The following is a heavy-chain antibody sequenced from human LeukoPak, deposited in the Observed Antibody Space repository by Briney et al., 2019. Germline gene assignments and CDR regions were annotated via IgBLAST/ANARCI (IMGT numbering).Heavy chain of an antibody. CDR3: AKGSRDGYNAFDY. D-gene: IGHD5-12*01. CDR2: ISGGGGTT. J-gene: IGHJ4*02. Sequence: GGSLRLSCAASGFTFSSYAMSWVRQAPGKGLEWVSAISGGGGTTYYADSAKGRFTVSRDNSKNTVFLQMNSLRAEDTALYYCAKGSRDGYNAFDYWGQGTLVTVSS. V-gene: IGHV3-23*01. CDR1: GFTFSSYA.